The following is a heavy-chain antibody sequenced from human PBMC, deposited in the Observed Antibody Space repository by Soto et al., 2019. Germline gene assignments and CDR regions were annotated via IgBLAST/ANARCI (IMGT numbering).Heavy chain of an antibody. Sequence: SVKVSCKASGGTFSSYTINWVRQAPGQGLEWMGRIIPILGIANYAQKFQGRVTITADKSTSTAYMELSSLRSEDTAVYYCARPGAGYYSFDYWGQGTLVTSPQ. CDR3: ARPGAGYYSFDY. J-gene: IGHJ4*02. CDR2: IIPILGIA. V-gene: IGHV1-69*02. D-gene: IGHD3-9*01. CDR1: GGTFSSYT.